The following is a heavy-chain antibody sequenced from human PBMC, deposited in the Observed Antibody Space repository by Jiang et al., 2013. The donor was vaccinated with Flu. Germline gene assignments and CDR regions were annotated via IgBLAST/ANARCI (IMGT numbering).Heavy chain of an antibody. J-gene: IGHJ3*02. V-gene: IGHV5-10-1*01. CDR2: IDPSDSYT. CDR3: ARFAPGDYDSSGYPAGRNDAFDI. D-gene: IGHD3-22*01. CDR1: GYSFTSYW. Sequence: GAEVKKPGESLRISCKGSGYSFTSYWISWVRQMPGKGLEWMGRIDPSDSYTNYSPSFQGHVTISADKSISTAYLQWSSLKASDTAMYYCARFAPGDYDSSGYPAGRNDAFDIWAKGQWSPSLQ.